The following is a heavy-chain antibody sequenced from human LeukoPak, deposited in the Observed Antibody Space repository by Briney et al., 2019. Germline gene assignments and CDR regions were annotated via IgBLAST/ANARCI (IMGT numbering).Heavy chain of an antibody. J-gene: IGHJ4*02. CDR2: MLSDGSNK. D-gene: IGHD5-18*01. CDR1: GFTFSTYN. CDR3: AKDSGYSYGHGLDY. Sequence: GRSLRLSCAASGFTFSTYNMHWVRQAPGKGLEWVALMLSDGSNKYHADSVKGRFTISRDNSKNALFLQMNSLRDEDTAVYYCAKDSGYSYGHGLDYWGQGTLVTVSS. V-gene: IGHV3-33*06.